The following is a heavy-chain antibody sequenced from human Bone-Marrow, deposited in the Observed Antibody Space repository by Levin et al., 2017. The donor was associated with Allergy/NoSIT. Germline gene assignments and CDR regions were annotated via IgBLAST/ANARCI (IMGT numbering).Heavy chain of an antibody. V-gene: IGHV3-11*01. D-gene: IGHD3-22*01. CDR1: GFIFSDYY. Sequence: GESLKISCAASGFIFSDYYMTWIRQAPGKGLEWVSYISPTNDIYYADSVKGRFTVSRDNARNSMYLQLNSLRGDDTAVYYCARRYYDSSAENWFDPWGQGTLVTVSS. J-gene: IGHJ5*02. CDR3: ARRYYDSSAENWFDP. CDR2: ISPTNDI.